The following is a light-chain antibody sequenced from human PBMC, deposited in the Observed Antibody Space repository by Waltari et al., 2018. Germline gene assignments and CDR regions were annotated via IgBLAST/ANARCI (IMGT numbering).Light chain of an antibody. V-gene: IGLV4-69*02. CDR1: GGHSRNT. J-gene: IGLJ3*02. Sequence: QLVLTQSPSASASLGASVKLTCTLDGGHSRNTVAGLRQHPEKGPRYLMKVNSDGSHSKGDEIPDRFSGSSSGAERYLTISSVQSEDEADYYCETGGHGTWVFGGRTKLTVL. CDR2: VNSDGSH. CDR3: ETGGHGTWV.